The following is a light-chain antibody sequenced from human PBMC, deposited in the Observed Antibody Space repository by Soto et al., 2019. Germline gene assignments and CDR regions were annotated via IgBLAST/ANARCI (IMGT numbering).Light chain of an antibody. CDR2: GAS. V-gene: IGKV3D-15*01. J-gene: IGKJ5*01. CDR1: QSVGSN. Sequence: IVMTQSPATLSVSPGERATLSCRASQSVGSNLAWYQQRPGQSPRLLIYGASTRASGIPARISGSGSGTEFTLTISSLQSEDFAVYYCQQYDYWQLSFGQGTRLETK. CDR3: QQYDYWQLS.